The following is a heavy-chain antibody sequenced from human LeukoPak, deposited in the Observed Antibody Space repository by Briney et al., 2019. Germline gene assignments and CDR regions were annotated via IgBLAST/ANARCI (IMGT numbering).Heavy chain of an antibody. V-gene: IGHV3-48*04. CDR1: GFAFSGYS. Sequence: PGGSLRLSCAASGFAFSGYSMNWIRQAPGKGLEWVAYISYSSYTIHYADSVKGRFTISRDSAKNSLYLQMNSLRAEDTARYYCARDGDGNFDYWGQGALVTVSS. CDR3: ARDGDGNFDY. D-gene: IGHD4-17*01. J-gene: IGHJ4*02. CDR2: ISYSSYTI.